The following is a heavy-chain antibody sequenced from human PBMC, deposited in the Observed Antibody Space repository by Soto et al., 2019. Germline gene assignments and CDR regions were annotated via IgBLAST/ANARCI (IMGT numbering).Heavy chain of an antibody. Sequence: ETLSLTCNVSGGSISKFYWAWIRKTAGDGLEWMGRVYATGTTDYNPSLRSRVAMSVDISKKTFSLRLRSVTGADSGVYYCVRDGSKSLRDWFDPWGQGILVTVSS. CDR2: VYATGTT. V-gene: IGHV4-4*07. J-gene: IGHJ5*02. CDR3: VRDGSKSLRDWFDP. CDR1: GGSISKFY.